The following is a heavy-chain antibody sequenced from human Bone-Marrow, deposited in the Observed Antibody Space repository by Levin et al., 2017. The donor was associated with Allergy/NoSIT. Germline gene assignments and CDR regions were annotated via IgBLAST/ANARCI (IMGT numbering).Heavy chain of an antibody. Sequence: SQTLSLTCAISGDSVSSNSAAWNWIRQSPSRGLEWLGRTYYRSKWYNDYAVSVKSRITINPDTSKNQFSLQLNSVTPEDTAVYYCAVVFYSYSSSWYSAFDIWGQGTMVTVSS. J-gene: IGHJ3*02. CDR1: GDSVSSNSAA. CDR2: TYYRSKWYN. CDR3: AVVFYSYSSSWYSAFDI. V-gene: IGHV6-1*01. D-gene: IGHD6-13*01.